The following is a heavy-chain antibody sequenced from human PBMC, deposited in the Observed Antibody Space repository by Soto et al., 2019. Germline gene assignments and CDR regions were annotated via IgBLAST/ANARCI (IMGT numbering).Heavy chain of an antibody. CDR2: ISYDGSNK. CDR1: GFTFSSYA. J-gene: IGHJ4*02. D-gene: IGHD3-22*01. CDR3: ARDPRYYYDSSGFDY. Sequence: PGGSLRLSCAASGFTFSSYAMHWVRQAPGKGLEWVAVISYDGSNKYYADSVKGRFTISRDNSKNTLYLQMNSLRAEDTAVYYCARDPRYYYDSSGFDYWGQGTLVTVS. V-gene: IGHV3-30-3*01.